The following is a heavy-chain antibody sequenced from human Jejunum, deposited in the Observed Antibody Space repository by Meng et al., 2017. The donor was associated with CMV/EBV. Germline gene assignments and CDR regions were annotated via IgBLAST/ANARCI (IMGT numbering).Heavy chain of an antibody. CDR3: AKQGDPSAYFFDF. J-gene: IGHJ4*02. V-gene: IGHV3-30*02. D-gene: IGHD3-10*01. CDR2: IRYDLATK. Sequence: SGFSFSSFGMHCVRQAPGKGLEWVAYIRYDLATKYYVDSVKGRFTISRDNSRNSVSLQMNSLRDDDTAIYYCAKQGDPSAYFFDFWGEGTMVTVSS. CDR1: GFSFSSFG.